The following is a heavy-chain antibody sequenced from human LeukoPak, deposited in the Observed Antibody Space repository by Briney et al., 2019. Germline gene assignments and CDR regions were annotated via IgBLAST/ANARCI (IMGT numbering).Heavy chain of an antibody. CDR2: ITSSGRTV. CDR1: GFTFIDYY. Sequence: GGSLRLSCAASGFTFIDYYMGWIRPAPGMGLEWVSYITSSGRTVYYADSVKGRFTISRDNAKNSLYLQMNSLRTEDTAVYYCARVLSEGYAFDMWGQGTLVTVSS. V-gene: IGHV3-11*01. CDR3: ARVLSEGYAFDM. J-gene: IGHJ3*02. D-gene: IGHD5-18*01.